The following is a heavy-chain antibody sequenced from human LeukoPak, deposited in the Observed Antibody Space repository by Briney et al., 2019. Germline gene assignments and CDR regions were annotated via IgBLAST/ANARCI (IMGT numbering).Heavy chain of an antibody. J-gene: IGHJ4*01. CDR2: INTNGDSA. V-gene: IGHV3-74*01. CDR3: VRDNAYTFDY. CDR1: GFKFSSYW. D-gene: IGHD5-24*01. Sequence: ETLSLTCTVSGFKFSSYWMNWVRQVPGKGLMWVAHINTNGDSANYADSVKGRFTISRDNAKSTLSLQMNSLRAEDTAIYYCVRDNAYTFDYWGQGTLVTVSS.